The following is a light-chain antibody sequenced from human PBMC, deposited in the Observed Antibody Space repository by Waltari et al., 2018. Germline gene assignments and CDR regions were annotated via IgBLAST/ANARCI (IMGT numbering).Light chain of an antibody. CDR3: QQSYPTPYT. J-gene: IGKJ2*01. V-gene: IGKV1-39*01. Sequence: DIQMTQSPSYLSASVGDRVTITCRASQSIRNNLNWYQQKPGKAPKVLIYDAASLQSGVPARFSGSGSGTDFTLTISSLQPEYFATYYCQQSYPTPYTFGQGTKLEIK. CDR1: QSIRNN. CDR2: DAA.